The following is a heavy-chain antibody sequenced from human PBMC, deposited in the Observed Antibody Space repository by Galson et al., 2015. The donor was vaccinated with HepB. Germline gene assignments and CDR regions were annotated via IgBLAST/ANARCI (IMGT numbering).Heavy chain of an antibody. D-gene: IGHD5-18*01. CDR3: ARVGYSYGYLDY. Sequence: SETLSLTCTVSGGSISRYYWSWIRQPPGKGLEWIGYIYYSGSTKYNPSLKSRVAISVDTSKNQFSLKVRSVTAADTAVYYCARVGYSYGYLDYWGQGTLVTVSS. V-gene: IGHV4-59*01. CDR2: IYYSGST. J-gene: IGHJ4*02. CDR1: GGSISRYY.